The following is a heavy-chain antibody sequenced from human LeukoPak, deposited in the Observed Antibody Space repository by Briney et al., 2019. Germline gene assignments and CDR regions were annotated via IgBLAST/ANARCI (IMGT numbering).Heavy chain of an antibody. J-gene: IGHJ5*02. CDR2: ISYDGSNK. D-gene: IGHD2-2*01. V-gene: IGHV3-30*18. Sequence: PGRSLRLSCAASGFTFSSYGMHWVRQAPGKGLEWVAVISYDGSNKYYADSVKGRFTISRDNSKNTLYLQMNSLRAEDTAVYYCAKGGLRMPFDPWGQGTLVTVSS. CDR3: AKGGLRMPFDP. CDR1: GFTFSSYG.